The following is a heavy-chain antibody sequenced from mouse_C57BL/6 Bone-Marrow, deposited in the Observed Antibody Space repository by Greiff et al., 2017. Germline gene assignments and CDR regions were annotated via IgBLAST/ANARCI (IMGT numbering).Heavy chain of an antibody. D-gene: IGHD2-3*01. Sequence: VQLQQSGAELVRPGTSVKVSCKASGYAFTNYLIEWVKQRPGQGLEWIGVINPGSGGTNYNEKFKGKATLTADKSSSTAYMQLSSLTSEDSAVYFCVIYEGYSFAYWGQGTLVTVSA. CDR3: VIYEGYSFAY. CDR1: GYAFTNYL. J-gene: IGHJ3*01. CDR2: INPGSGGT. V-gene: IGHV1-54*01.